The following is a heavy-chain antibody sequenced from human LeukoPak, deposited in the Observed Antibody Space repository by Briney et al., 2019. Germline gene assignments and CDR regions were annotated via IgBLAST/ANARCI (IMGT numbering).Heavy chain of an antibody. V-gene: IGHV3-30*04. J-gene: IGHJ3*02. CDR3: ACLSGSYPWAFDI. CDR2: ISYDGSNK. Sequence: GRSLRLSCAASGFAFSSYAMHWVRQAPGKGLEGVGVISYDGSNKYYADSVKGRFTISRDNSKNTLYLQMNGLRAEDTAVYYCACLSGSYPWAFDIWGQGTMVTVSS. CDR1: GFAFSSYA. D-gene: IGHD1-26*01.